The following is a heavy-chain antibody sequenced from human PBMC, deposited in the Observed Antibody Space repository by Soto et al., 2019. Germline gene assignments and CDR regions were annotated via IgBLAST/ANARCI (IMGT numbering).Heavy chain of an antibody. V-gene: IGHV4-34*01. CDR1: GGSFSGYY. J-gene: IGHJ1*01. CDR2: INHSGST. CDR3: ARVATQYFQH. Sequence: QMQLQQWGAGLLKPSETLSLTCAVYGGSFSGYYWSWIRQPPGKGLEWIGEINHSGSTNYNPSLKSRVTISVDTSKNQFSLKLSSVTAADTAVYYCARVATQYFQHWGQGTLVTVSS.